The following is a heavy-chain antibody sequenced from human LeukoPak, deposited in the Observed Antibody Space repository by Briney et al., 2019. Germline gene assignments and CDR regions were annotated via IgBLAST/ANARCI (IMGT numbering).Heavy chain of an antibody. D-gene: IGHD6-13*01. V-gene: IGHV3-21*01. CDR3: ARDDYSTSWYIVDI. J-gene: IGHJ3*02. Sequence: PGGSLRLSCAASGFTFSTYSMNWVRQAPGKGLEWVSSISPSSDYIYYADSVKGRFTISRDNAKKSLYLQMNSLRAEDTALYYCARDDYSTSWYIVDIWGQGTMVTVSP. CDR1: GFTFSTYS. CDR2: ISPSSDYI.